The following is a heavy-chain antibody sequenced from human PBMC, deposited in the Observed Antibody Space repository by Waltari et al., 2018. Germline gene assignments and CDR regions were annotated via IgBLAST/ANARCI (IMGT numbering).Heavy chain of an antibody. Sequence: QVPLHESGPGLVQPSETLSLACSVSGDSVVGNYWSWIRQSAGKGMEWIGRIYVGGTTNYNPALSGRVSMSVDMSKNQIFLKIMSVTAADTGVYYCARETRHGDWFDPWGQGTLVTVSS. CDR2: IYVGGTT. D-gene: IGHD3-16*01. J-gene: IGHJ5*02. CDR1: GDSVVGNY. CDR3: ARETRHGDWFDP. V-gene: IGHV4-4*07.